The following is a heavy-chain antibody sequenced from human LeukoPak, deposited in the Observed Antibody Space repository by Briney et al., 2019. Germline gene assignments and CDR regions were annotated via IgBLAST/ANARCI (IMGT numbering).Heavy chain of an antibody. CDR3: AKSQTVVVTAPYDY. D-gene: IGHD2-21*02. Sequence: GGSLRLSCAASGFTVSSNYMSWVRQAPGKGLEWVSVIYSGGSTYYADSVKGRFTISRDNSKNTLYLQMNSLRAEDTAVYYCAKSQTVVVTAPYDYWGQGTLVTVSS. V-gene: IGHV3-53*01. CDR1: GFTVSSNY. CDR2: IYSGGST. J-gene: IGHJ4*02.